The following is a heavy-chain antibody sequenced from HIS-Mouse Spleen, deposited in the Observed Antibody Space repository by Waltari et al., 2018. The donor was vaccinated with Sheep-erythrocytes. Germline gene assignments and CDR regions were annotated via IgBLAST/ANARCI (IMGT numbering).Heavy chain of an antibody. CDR1: GFTFGSYA. CDR2: ISYDGSNK. V-gene: IGHV3-30*04. D-gene: IGHD6-6*01. Sequence: QVQLVESGGGVVQTGRSLRPSCAASGFTFGSYAMHWVRQAPGKGLEWVAVISYDGSNKYYADSVKGRFTISRDNSKNTLYLQMNSLRAEDTAVYYCARGGQYSSPLHAFDIWGQGTMVTVSS. CDR3: ARGGQYSSPLHAFDI. J-gene: IGHJ3*02.